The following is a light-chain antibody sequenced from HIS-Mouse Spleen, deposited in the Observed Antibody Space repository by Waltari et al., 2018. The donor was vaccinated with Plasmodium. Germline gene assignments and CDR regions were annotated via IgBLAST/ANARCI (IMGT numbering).Light chain of an antibody. V-gene: IGKV3-20*01. Sequence: EIVLTQSPGTLSLSPGERATLSCRASQSVSSSYLAWYQQKPGQAPRLLIYGASSRATGIPDRFSGSGSGTDFTFTISRLELEDFAVYYWQQYGSSGTFGQGTKVEIK. CDR3: QQYGSSGT. J-gene: IGKJ1*01. CDR2: GAS. CDR1: QSVSSSY.